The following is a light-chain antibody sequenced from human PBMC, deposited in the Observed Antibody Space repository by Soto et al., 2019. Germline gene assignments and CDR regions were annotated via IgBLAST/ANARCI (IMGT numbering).Light chain of an antibody. CDR2: DAS. V-gene: IGKV3-11*01. CDR3: QQRSNWPKT. Sequence: EIVLTQSPATLSVSLGDSATLSCSASQSVSRYLAWYQQKPGQAPRLLIYDASNRATGIPARFSGSGSGTDFTLTISSLEPEDFELYYCQQRSNWPKTFGQGTKVDIK. CDR1: QSVSRY. J-gene: IGKJ1*01.